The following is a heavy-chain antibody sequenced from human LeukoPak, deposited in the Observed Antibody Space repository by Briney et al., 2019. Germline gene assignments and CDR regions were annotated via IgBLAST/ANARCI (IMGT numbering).Heavy chain of an antibody. D-gene: IGHD2-21*01. CDR1: GFTFSSYD. Sequence: GGSLRLSCAASGFTFSSYDMNWVRQAPGKGLEWVSYITSSSSTIYYVDSVKGRFTVSRDNAKNSLYLQMNSLRVEDTAVYYCASPAYRGGDCYSWGQGTLVTVFS. CDR3: ASPAYRGGDCYS. J-gene: IGHJ4*02. CDR2: ITSSSSTI. V-gene: IGHV3-48*01.